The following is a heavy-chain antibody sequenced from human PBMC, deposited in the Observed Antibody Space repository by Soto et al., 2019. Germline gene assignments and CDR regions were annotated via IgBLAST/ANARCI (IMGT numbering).Heavy chain of an antibody. CDR2: ISGSGGST. CDR3: AKDLYYDILFDY. D-gene: IGHD3-22*01. V-gene: IGHV3-23*01. Sequence: PGGSLRLSCAASGFTFSSYAMSWVRQAPGMGLEWVSAISGSGGSTYYADSVKGRFTISRDNSKNTLYLQMNSLRAEDTAVYYCAKDLYYDILFDYWGQGTLVTVSS. J-gene: IGHJ4*02. CDR1: GFTFSSYA.